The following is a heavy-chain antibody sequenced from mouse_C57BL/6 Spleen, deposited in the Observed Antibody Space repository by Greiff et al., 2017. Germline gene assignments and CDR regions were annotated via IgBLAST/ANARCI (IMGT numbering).Heavy chain of an antibody. CDR3: AREEVRYAMDY. CDR2: INPGSGGT. V-gene: IGHV1-54*01. J-gene: IGHJ4*01. Sequence: QVQLKQSGAELVRPGTSVKVSCKASGYAFTNYLIEWVKQRPGQGLEWIGVINPGSGGTNYNEKFKGKATLTADKSSSTVYMQLSSLTSEDSAVYFCAREEVRYAMDYWGQGTSVTVSS. CDR1: GYAFTNYL.